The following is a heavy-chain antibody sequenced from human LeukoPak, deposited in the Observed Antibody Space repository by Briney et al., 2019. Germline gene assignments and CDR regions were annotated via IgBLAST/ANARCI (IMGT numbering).Heavy chain of an antibody. CDR2: INHSGST. CDR3: ARVPYGDFDAFDI. CDR1: GGSISSYY. V-gene: IGHV4-34*01. D-gene: IGHD4-17*01. J-gene: IGHJ3*02. Sequence: SETLSLTCAVSGGSISSYYWSWIRQPPGKGLEWIGEINHSGSTNYNPSLKSRVTISVDTSKNQFSLKLSSVTAADTAVYYCARVPYGDFDAFDIWGQGTLVTVSS.